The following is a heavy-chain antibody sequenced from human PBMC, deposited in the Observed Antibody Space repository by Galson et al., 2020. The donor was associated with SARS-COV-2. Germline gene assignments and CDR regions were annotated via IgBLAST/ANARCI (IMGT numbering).Heavy chain of an antibody. V-gene: IGHV1-18*01. CDR1: GYTFTSYG. CDR2: ISAYNGNT. CDR3: ARLQDILTDSYYYYGMDV. D-gene: IGHD3-9*01. J-gene: IGHJ6*02. Sequence: ASVKVSCKSSGYTFTSYGISWVRQAPGQGLEWMGWISAYNGNTNYAQKLQGRVTMTTDTSTSTAYMELRSLRSDDTAVYYCARLQDILTDSYYYYGMDVWGQGTTVTVSS.